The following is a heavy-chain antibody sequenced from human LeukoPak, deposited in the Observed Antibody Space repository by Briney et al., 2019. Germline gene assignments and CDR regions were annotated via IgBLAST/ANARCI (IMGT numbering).Heavy chain of an antibody. J-gene: IGHJ5*02. CDR3: ARTRSGSYWFDP. V-gene: IGHV3-21*01. CDR2: ISSSNHYI. Sequence: PGGSLRLSCAASGFTFSSYSMNWVRQAPGMGLEWVSSISSSNHYIYCADSVKGRFTISRDNAKNSLYLQMNSLRAEDTAVYYCARTRSGSYWFDPWGQGTLVTVSS. D-gene: IGHD1-26*01. CDR1: GFTFSSYS.